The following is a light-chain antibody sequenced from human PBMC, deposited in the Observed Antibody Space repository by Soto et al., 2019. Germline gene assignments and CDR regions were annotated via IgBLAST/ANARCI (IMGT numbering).Light chain of an antibody. J-gene: IGLJ2*01. CDR2: DDN. CDR3: QVWDSTSDLVV. CDR1: NIGTKS. Sequence: SYDLTQSPSVSVAPGQTARITCEEDNIGTKSVHWYQQKPGQAPVLVVYDDNDRPSGIPERFSGSNSGTTATLAISRVEAGDEADYYCQVWDSTSDLVVFGGGTKVTVL. V-gene: IGLV3-21*02.